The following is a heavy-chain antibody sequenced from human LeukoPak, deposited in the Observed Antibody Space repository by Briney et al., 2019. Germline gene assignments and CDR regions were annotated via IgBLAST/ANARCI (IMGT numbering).Heavy chain of an antibody. CDR2: IYYSGST. V-gene: IGHV4-59*01. Sequence: SETLSLTCAVSGGSISGWYWSWIRQPPGKGLEWIGYIYYSGSTNYNPSLKSRVTISVDTSKNQFSLKLSSVTAADTAVYYCARVRSGCLDYWGQGTLVTVSS. D-gene: IGHD6-19*01. J-gene: IGHJ4*02. CDR1: GGSISGWY. CDR3: ARVRSGCLDY.